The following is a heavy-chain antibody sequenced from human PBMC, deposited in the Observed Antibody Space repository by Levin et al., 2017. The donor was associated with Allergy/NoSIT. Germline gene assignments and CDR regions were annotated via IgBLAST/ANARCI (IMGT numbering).Heavy chain of an antibody. Sequence: GGSLRLSCKGSGYTFTGYFLHWVRQAPGQGLEWMGWINPHSGGTNYTQKFQGRVTMTRDTSLSTAYMELSRLRSDDTAVYYCARIEGVTTGFYGLDVWGQGTSVTVSS. CDR3: ARIEGVTTGFYGLDV. D-gene: IGHD1-26*01. J-gene: IGHJ6*02. V-gene: IGHV1-2*02. CDR1: GYTFTGYF. CDR2: INPHSGGT.